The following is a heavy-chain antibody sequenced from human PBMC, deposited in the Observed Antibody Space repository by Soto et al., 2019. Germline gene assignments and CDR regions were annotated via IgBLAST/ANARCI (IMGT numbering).Heavy chain of an antibody. D-gene: IGHD6-6*01. V-gene: IGHV5-10-1*01. CDR1: GYSFTSYW. CDR2: IDPSDSYT. CDR3: ARSLAARNYYYYGMDV. Sequence: PGESLKISCKGSGYSFTSYWIGWVRQMPGKGLEWMGRIDPSDSYTNYSPSFQGHVTISADKSISTAYLQWSSLKASDTAMYYCARSLAARNYYYYGMDVWGQGTTVTVSS. J-gene: IGHJ6*02.